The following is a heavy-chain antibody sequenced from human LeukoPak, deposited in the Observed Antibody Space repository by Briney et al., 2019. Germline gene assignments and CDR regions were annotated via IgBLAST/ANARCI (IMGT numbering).Heavy chain of an antibody. D-gene: IGHD3-3*01. Sequence: GGSLRLSCAASGFTFSSYWMHWVRQAPGKGLEWVSGISWNSGSIGYADSVKGRFTISRDNAKNSLYLQMNSLRAEDTALCYCAKDRGPYYDFWSGYSPDYWGQGTLVTVSS. J-gene: IGHJ4*02. V-gene: IGHV3-9*01. CDR1: GFTFSSYW. CDR3: AKDRGPYYDFWSGYSPDY. CDR2: ISWNSGSI.